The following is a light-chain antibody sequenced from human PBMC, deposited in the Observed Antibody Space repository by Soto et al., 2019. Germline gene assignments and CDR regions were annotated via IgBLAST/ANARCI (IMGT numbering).Light chain of an antibody. Sequence: EIVLTQSPATLSLSPGERATLSFGASRSVSSYLAWYQQKPGHAPRLLIYDASYRATGILARFSGSGSGTDFTLTIIRLEPEDFAVYYCQHRSDLNPRRTFGGGTKVEIK. V-gene: IGKV3-11*01. CDR2: DAS. J-gene: IGKJ4*01. CDR1: RSVSSY. CDR3: QHRSDLNPRRT.